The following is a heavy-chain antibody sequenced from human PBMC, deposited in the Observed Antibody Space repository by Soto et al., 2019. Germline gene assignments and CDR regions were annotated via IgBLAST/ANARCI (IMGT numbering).Heavy chain of an antibody. D-gene: IGHD2-2*01. CDR2: ISYDGSNK. Sequence: QVQLVESGGGVVQPGRSLRLSCAASGFTFSSYGMHWVRQAPGKGLEWVAVISYDGSNKYYADSAKGRFTISRDNSKNTLYLQMNSLRAEDTAVYYCAKGGYCSSTSCLPRAYYYYGMDVWGQGTTVTVSS. V-gene: IGHV3-30*18. CDR1: GFTFSSYG. J-gene: IGHJ6*02. CDR3: AKGGYCSSTSCLPRAYYYYGMDV.